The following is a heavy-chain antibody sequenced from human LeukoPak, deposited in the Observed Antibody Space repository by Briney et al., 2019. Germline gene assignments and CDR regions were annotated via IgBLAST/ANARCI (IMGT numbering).Heavy chain of an antibody. CDR3: AKNTILDSRTY. D-gene: IGHD3-3*01. J-gene: IGHJ4*02. CDR2: ISSSGAGT. Sequence: GGSLRLSCEASGFAFSIYAMSWVRQAPGKGLEWVSAISSSGAGTYYADSVKGRFTISRDNSKNTLYLQMNSLRAEDTAVYYCAKNTILDSRTYWGQGNLVTVSS. V-gene: IGHV3-23*01. CDR1: GFAFSIYA.